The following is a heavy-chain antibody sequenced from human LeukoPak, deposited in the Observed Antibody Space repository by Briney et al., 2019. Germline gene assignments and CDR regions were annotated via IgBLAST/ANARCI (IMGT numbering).Heavy chain of an antibody. D-gene: IGHD2-2*01. V-gene: IGHV1-18*04. CDR1: GYTFTSYG. J-gene: IGHJ4*02. CDR3: ARDRRNVVVPAVALDY. CDR2: ISAYNGNT. Sequence: ASVKVSCKASGYTFTSYGISWVRQAPGQGLEWMGWISAYNGNTNYAQKLQGRVTMTTDTSTSTAYMELRSLRSDDTAVYYCARDRRNVVVPAVALDYRGQGTLVTVSS.